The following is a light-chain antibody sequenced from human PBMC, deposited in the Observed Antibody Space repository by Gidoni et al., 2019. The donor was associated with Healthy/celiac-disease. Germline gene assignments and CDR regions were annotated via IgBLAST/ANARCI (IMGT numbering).Light chain of an antibody. CDR2: EFS. CDR1: SSDVGGYNY. CDR3: SSYTSSSTGV. Sequence: QSALTQPASVSGSPGPSITISCTGTSSDVGGYNYVSWYQQHPGKAPKLMISEFSNRPSGVSNRCSGSKSGNTASLTIAGRQAEDEAEYYCSSYTSSSTGVFGTGTKVTVL. J-gene: IGLJ1*01. V-gene: IGLV2-14*01.